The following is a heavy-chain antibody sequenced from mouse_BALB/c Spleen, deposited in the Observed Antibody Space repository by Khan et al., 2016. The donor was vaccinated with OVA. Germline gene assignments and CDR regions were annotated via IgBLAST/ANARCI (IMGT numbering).Heavy chain of an antibody. D-gene: IGHD2-1*01. CDR3: ARVGIIYYGNYAYYFDY. J-gene: IGHJ2*01. Sequence: EVELVESGGRLVQPGGSLKLSCAASGFTFSSYGMSWVRQTPDKRLELVATINTNVGSTYYPDSVKGRFTISRDNAKNTLYLQMSSLKSEDTAMYYCARVGIIYYGNYAYYFDYWGQGTTLTGSS. V-gene: IGHV5-6-3*01. CDR2: INTNVGST. CDR1: GFTFSSYG.